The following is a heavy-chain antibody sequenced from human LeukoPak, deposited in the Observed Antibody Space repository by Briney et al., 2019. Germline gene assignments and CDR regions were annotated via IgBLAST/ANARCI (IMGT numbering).Heavy chain of an antibody. CDR1: GFTFSGSA. CDR2: IRSKANSCAT. CDR3: TSSSWYVRSHFDY. D-gene: IGHD6-13*01. V-gene: IGHV3-73*01. Sequence: GGSLRLSCAASGFTFSGSAMHWVRQASGKGLEWVGRIRSKANSCATAYAASVKGRFTISRDDSKNTAYLQMNSLKTEDTAVYYCTSSSWYVRSHFDYWGQGTLVTVSS. J-gene: IGHJ4*02.